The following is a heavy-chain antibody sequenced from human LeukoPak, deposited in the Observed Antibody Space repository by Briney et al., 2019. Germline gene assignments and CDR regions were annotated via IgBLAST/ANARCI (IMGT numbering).Heavy chain of an antibody. CDR2: IYHSGST. Sequence: KASETLSLTCTVSGGSISSGDYYWSWIRQPPGKGLEWIGNIYHSGSTYYNPSLKSRVTISVDTSKNQFSLKLSSVTAADTAVYYCARDGTRGYSYAYAFDYWGQGTLVTVSS. J-gene: IGHJ4*02. V-gene: IGHV4-30-4*01. CDR3: ARDGTRGYSYAYAFDY. CDR1: GGSISSGDYY. D-gene: IGHD5-18*01.